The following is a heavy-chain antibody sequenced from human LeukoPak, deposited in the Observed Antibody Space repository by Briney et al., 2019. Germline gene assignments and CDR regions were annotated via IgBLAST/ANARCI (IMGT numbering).Heavy chain of an antibody. D-gene: IGHD3-10*01. CDR2: IIPILGIA. Sequence: ASVKVSCKASGGTFSSYAISWVRQAPGQGLEWMGWIIPILGIANYAQKFQGRVTITADKSTSTAYMELSSLRSEDTAVYYCARDGVVRGVIIPYYYGMDVWGQGTTVTVSS. CDR1: GGTFSSYA. V-gene: IGHV1-69*10. J-gene: IGHJ6*02. CDR3: ARDGVVRGVIIPYYYGMDV.